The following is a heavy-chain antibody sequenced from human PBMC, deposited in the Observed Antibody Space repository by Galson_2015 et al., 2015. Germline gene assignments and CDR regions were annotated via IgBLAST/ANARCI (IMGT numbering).Heavy chain of an antibody. CDR1: GFTFSNYW. D-gene: IGHD4-17*01. J-gene: IGHJ4*02. V-gene: IGHV3-7*03. CDR3: ARDRGAGDYGAYGSDY. Sequence: SLRLSCAASGFTFSNYWMSWVRQAPGKGLEWVANIKLDGSEKYYVDSVKGRFTISRDNAKNSLCLQMNSLRAEDTAVYYCARDRGAGDYGAYGSDYWGQGTLVTVSS. CDR2: IKLDGSEK.